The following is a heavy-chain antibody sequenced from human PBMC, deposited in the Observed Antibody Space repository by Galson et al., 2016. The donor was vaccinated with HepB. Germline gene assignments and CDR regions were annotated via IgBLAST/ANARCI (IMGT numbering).Heavy chain of an antibody. Sequence: LRLSCAASAFTFSNFGMHWVRQAPGKGLQWVAVIWYNGGQKYYADFAKGRFTISRDNSENTLYLQMNNLRAEDTAVYYCVRGDHYATSGYFLDHWGQGTLVTVSS. CDR2: IWYNGGQK. CDR1: AFTFSNFG. J-gene: IGHJ4*02. CDR3: VRGDHYATSGYFLDH. V-gene: IGHV3-33*01. D-gene: IGHD3-22*01.